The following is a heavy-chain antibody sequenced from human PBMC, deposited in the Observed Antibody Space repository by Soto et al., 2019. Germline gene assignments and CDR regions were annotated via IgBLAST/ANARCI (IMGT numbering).Heavy chain of an antibody. CDR1: GGSISSYY. Sequence: SSETLSLTCTVSGGSISSYYWSWIRQPPGKGLEWIGYIYYSGSTNYNPSLKSRVTISVDTSKNQFSLKLSSVTAADTAVYYCARVKTGLDAFDIWGQGTMVTVS. CDR2: IYYSGST. V-gene: IGHV4-59*01. J-gene: IGHJ3*02. CDR3: ARVKTGLDAFDI.